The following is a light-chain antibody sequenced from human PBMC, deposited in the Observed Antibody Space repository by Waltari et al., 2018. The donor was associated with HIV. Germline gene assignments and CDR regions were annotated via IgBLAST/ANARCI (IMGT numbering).Light chain of an antibody. CDR1: NIGSKS. V-gene: IGLV3-21*04. J-gene: IGLJ3*02. CDR3: QVWDSSSDHGV. CDR2: YDS. Sequence: SYVLTQPPSVSVAPGKTAMITCGGNNIGSKSVHWYQQKPGQAPVVVIFYDSDRPSGIPERFSGSNAGNTATLTISRVEAGDEADYYCQVWDSSSDHGVFGGGTKLTVL.